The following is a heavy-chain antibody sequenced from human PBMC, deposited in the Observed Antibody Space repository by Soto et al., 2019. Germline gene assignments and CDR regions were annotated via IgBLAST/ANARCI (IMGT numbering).Heavy chain of an antibody. CDR3: ARDLWYYDY. V-gene: IGHV1-69*01. J-gene: IGHJ4*02. D-gene: IGHD2-21*01. CDR1: GGTFSNYA. Sequence: QVQLVQSGAEVKKPGSSVKVSCKASGGTFSNYAISWVRQAPGQGLEWMGGIIPMFGTTNYAQKFQGRVTITADESTSTANMELSSLRSEDTAVYYCARDLWYYDYWGQGTLVTVSS. CDR2: IIPMFGTT.